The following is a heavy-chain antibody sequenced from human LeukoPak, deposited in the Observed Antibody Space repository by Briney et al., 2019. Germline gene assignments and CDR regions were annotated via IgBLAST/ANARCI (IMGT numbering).Heavy chain of an antibody. V-gene: IGHV3-23*01. CDR2: TSDSGRST. D-gene: IGHD2-15*01. CDR3: AKRGVVIRVILVGFHKEAYYFDS. J-gene: IGHJ4*02. CDR1: GITLSNYG. Sequence: GGSLRLSCAVSGITLSNYGMSWVRQAPGKGLEWVAGTSDSGRSTNYADSVKGRFTISRDNPKNTLYLQMNSLRAEDTAVYFCAKRGVVIRVILVGFHKEAYYFDSWGQGALVTVSS.